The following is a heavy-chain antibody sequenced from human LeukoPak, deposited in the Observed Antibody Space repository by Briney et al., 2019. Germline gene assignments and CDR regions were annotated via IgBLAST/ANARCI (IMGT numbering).Heavy chain of an antibody. Sequence: SETLSLTCTVSGNSISSGDNYWSWIRQPAGKGLEWIGRIYTSGSTNYNPSLKSRVTISGDTSKNQFSLRLSSVTAADTAVYCCARASYSYDINGWVPFDYWGQGTLVTVSS. CDR1: GNSISSGDNY. CDR2: IYTSGST. D-gene: IGHD3-22*01. CDR3: ARASYSYDINGWVPFDY. V-gene: IGHV4-61*02. J-gene: IGHJ4*02.